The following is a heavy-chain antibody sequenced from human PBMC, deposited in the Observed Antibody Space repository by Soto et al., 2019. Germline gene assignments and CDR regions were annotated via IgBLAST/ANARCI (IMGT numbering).Heavy chain of an antibody. V-gene: IGHV3-21*01. Sequence: PGGSLRLSCAASGFTFSIYSMNWFRQAPGKGLEWVSSISSSSSYIYYADSVKGRFTISRDNAKNSLYLQMNSLRAEDTAVYYCAREANERWLPDAFDIWGQGTMVTVSS. J-gene: IGHJ3*02. CDR2: ISSSSSYI. CDR3: AREANERWLPDAFDI. CDR1: GFTFSIYS. D-gene: IGHD6-19*01.